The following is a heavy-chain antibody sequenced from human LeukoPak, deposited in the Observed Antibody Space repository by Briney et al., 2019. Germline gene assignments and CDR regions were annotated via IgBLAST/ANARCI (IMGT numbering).Heavy chain of an antibody. Sequence: ASVKVSCKVSGYSHTELSMHWVRQAPGKGLEWMGGSDPEDGETIYAQKFRGRVTMTEDTSTATAYMEVSSLRSEDTAVYYCATDPPYDNYYGDFYFDYWGQGTLVTVSS. J-gene: IGHJ4*02. CDR3: ATDPPYDNYYGDFYFDY. V-gene: IGHV1-24*01. CDR2: SDPEDGET. CDR1: GYSHTELS. D-gene: IGHD4-17*01.